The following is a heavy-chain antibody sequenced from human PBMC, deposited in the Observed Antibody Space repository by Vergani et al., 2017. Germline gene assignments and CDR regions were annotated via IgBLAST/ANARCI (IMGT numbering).Heavy chain of an antibody. CDR1: GGSFSGSY. D-gene: IGHD3-22*01. V-gene: IGHV4-34*01. CDR2: INHSGST. CDR3: ASRRALKVGVTSNWFDP. J-gene: IGHJ5*02. Sequence: QVQIQQWGAGLLKPSETLSLTCVVYGGSFSGSYWSWIRQPPGKGLEWIGEINHSGSTNYNPSLTSRVTISVDTSKNQFSLKLSSVTAADTAVYYCASRRALKVGVTSNWFDPWGQGTLVTVSS.